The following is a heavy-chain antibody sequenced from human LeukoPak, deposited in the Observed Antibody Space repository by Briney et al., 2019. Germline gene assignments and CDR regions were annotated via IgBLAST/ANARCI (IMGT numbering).Heavy chain of an antibody. CDR3: AREGRLDAFDI. J-gene: IGHJ3*02. Sequence: GGSLRLSCAASGFTLSSYDMNWVRQAPEKGLEWVSSISPSGTYIYYADSVKGRFTISRDNAKNSLFLQMNSLRAEDTAVYYCAREGRLDAFDIWGQGTMVTVSS. CDR1: GFTLSSYD. V-gene: IGHV3-21*01. CDR2: ISPSGTYI.